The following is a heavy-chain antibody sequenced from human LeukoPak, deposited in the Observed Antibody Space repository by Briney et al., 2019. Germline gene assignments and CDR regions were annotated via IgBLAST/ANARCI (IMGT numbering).Heavy chain of an antibody. CDR1: GYSISTGYY. CDR2: FYHGGST. CDR3: ARLTLPADP. Sequence: PSETLSLTCTVSGYSISTGYYWDWIRQPPGKGLEWIGTFYHGGSTYYNPSLKSRVTISVDTSKNQFSLKLSSVTAADTAIYYCARLTLPADPWGQGTLVTVSS. V-gene: IGHV4-38-2*02. J-gene: IGHJ5*02.